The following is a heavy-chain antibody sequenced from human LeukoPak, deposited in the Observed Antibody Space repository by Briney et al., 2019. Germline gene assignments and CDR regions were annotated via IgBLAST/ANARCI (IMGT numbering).Heavy chain of an antibody. Sequence: GGSLRLSCAASGFTFSSYSMNWVRQAPGKGLEWVSYISSSSSTIYYADSVKGRFTISRDNAKNSLYMQMNSLRAEDTAVYYCARDAVVTTQFYYYYYMDVWGKGTTVTVSS. D-gene: IGHD2-21*02. CDR2: ISSSSSTI. CDR1: GFTFSSYS. V-gene: IGHV3-48*01. J-gene: IGHJ6*03. CDR3: ARDAVVTTQFYYYYYMDV.